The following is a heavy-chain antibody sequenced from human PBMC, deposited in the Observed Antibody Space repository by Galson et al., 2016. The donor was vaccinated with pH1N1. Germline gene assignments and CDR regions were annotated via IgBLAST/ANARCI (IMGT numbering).Heavy chain of an antibody. CDR1: GFTFGDYG. V-gene: IGHV3-20*04. D-gene: IGHD6-19*01. CDR3: ARRPGIAVPGLLDF. J-gene: IGHJ4*02. Sequence: SLRLSCAASGFTFGDYGMTWVRQAPGKGLEWVASINYIGGNIAYADSMEGRFTISRDNAKSSLYLQMNSLRAEDTALYYCARRPGIAVPGLLDFWGQGTLVIVSS. CDR2: INYIGGNI.